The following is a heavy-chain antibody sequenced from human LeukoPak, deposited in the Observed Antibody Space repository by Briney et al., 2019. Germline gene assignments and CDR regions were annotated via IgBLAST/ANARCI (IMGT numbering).Heavy chain of an antibody. CDR2: IMQDGSQK. D-gene: IGHD6-19*01. J-gene: IGHJ3*02. CDR3: QSDRRSGWPIDAFDI. V-gene: IGHV3-7*01. CDR1: GFTFSAYW. Sequence: GGSLRLSCVASGFTFSAYWRSWVRQAPGKGLEGVANIMQDGSQKYYVDAMKGRVSIPRDNAKNSRDLQMNSLRAEATAVYSCQSDRRSGWPIDAFDIWGQGTMVTVSS.